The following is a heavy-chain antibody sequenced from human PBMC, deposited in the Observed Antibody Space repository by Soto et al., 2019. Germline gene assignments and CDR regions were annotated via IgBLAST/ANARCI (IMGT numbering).Heavy chain of an antibody. V-gene: IGHV1-18*01. CDR2: ISAYNGNT. D-gene: IGHD3-16*01. Sequence: ASVKVSCKASGYTFPNFGISWVRQAPGQGLEWMGWISAYNGNTNYAQKFQGRVTMTTDTSTSTAYMVVRSLRFDDTAVYYCARGGTPIEYSGQGTLVTVSS. J-gene: IGHJ4*02. CDR1: GYTFPNFG. CDR3: ARGGTPIEY.